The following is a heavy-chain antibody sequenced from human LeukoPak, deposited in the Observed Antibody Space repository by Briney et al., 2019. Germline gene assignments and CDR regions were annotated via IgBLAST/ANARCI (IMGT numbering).Heavy chain of an antibody. CDR1: GYTFTGYY. D-gene: IGHD1-26*01. V-gene: IGHV1-2*02. CDR2: INPNSGGT. Sequence: GASVKVSCKASGYTFTGYYMHWVRQVPGQGLEWMGWINPNSGGTNYAQKFQGRVTMTRDTSISTAYMELSRLRSDDTAVYYCARDGAGGDYYYYYYMDVWGKGTTVTVSS. CDR3: ARDGAGGDYYYYYYMDV. J-gene: IGHJ6*03.